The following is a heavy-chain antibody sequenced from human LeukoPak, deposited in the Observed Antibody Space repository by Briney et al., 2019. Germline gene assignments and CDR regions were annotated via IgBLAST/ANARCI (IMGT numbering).Heavy chain of an antibody. CDR3: ARDPYGSGSPIDY. V-gene: IGHV3-23*01. CDR1: GFTFSSYA. D-gene: IGHD3-10*01. CDR2: IGGSGTDT. J-gene: IGHJ4*02. Sequence: GRSLRLSCAASGFTFSSYAMSWVRQAPGKGLEWVSAIGGSGTDTFYADSVKGRFTISRDNSKNTLFVQMNSLRAEDTAVYYCARDPYGSGSPIDYWGQGTLVTVSS.